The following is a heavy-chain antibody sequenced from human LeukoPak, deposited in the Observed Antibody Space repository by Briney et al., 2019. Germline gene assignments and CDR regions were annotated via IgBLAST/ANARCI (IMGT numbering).Heavy chain of an antibody. Sequence: SVKVSCKASGGTFSSYAISWVRQAPGQGLEWMGRIIPIFGTANYAQKVQDRVTMTKDTSTSTAYIELRSLRSDDTAVYYCARDRCSGVSCYDDYWGQGTLVTVSS. CDR3: ARDRCSGVSCYDDY. CDR1: GGTFSSYA. CDR2: IIPIFGTA. J-gene: IGHJ4*02. V-gene: IGHV1-69*05. D-gene: IGHD2-15*01.